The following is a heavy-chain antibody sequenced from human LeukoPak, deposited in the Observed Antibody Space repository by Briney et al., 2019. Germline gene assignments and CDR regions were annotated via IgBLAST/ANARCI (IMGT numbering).Heavy chain of an antibody. D-gene: IGHD4-17*01. Sequence: GGSLRLSCAVSGFTFSDYSMSWVRQAPGKGLEWVSSISSRSTYRYYADSVKGRFTISRDNAKNSLCLQMNSLRAEDTAVYYCARDMTTATTCYLQHWGQGTLVTVSS. CDR3: ARDMTTATTCYLQH. CDR1: GFTFSDYS. V-gene: IGHV3-21*06. CDR2: ISSRSTYR. J-gene: IGHJ1*01.